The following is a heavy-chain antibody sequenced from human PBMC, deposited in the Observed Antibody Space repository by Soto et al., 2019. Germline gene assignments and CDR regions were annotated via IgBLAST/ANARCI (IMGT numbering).Heavy chain of an antibody. V-gene: IGHV3-53*01. CDR2: LYDVDGS. J-gene: IGHJ3*01. CDR1: GLTISGKKY. CDR3: ATWHEREHAYDV. D-gene: IGHD1-1*01. Sequence: GGSLRLSGAAFGLTISGKKYVAWVRQAPGKGLEWVSGLYDVDGSFYADSVRGRFTNSSDSSKTTVYLQMNDLRPDDTAVYYCATWHEREHAYDVFGQGTTLPLSS.